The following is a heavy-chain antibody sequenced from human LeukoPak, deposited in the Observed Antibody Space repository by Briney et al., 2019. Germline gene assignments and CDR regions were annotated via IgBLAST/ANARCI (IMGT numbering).Heavy chain of an antibody. Sequence: PGGTLRLSCVASGFTFSNYGIHWVRQAPDKGLEWVSFIEHDGSFTHYPESVKGRFSLSKDDSKTAVSLQMNSLRGADTALYYCVKGVAPGGPGAGPGAGGQGTLVTVS. CDR3: VKGVAPGGPGAGPGA. D-gene: IGHD6-13*01. J-gene: IGHJ4*02. CDR1: GFTFSNYG. V-gene: IGHV3-30*02. CDR2: IEHDGSFT.